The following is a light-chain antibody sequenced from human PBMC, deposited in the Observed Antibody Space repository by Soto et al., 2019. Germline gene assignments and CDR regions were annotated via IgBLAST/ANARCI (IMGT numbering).Light chain of an antibody. J-gene: IGKJ2*01. CDR3: QQYGSSPGYT. CDR2: SAS. V-gene: IGKV3-20*01. CDR1: QSVSSNY. Sequence: EIVLTQSPGTLSLSPGERATLSCRASQSVSSNYLAWYQQKPGQAPRLLIYSASSRATGIPDRFSGSGSGTDFTLPISRLEPEDFAVYYCQQYGSSPGYTFGQGTNLEIK.